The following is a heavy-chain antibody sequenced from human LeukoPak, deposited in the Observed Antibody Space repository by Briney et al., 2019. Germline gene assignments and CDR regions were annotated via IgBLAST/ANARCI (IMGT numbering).Heavy chain of an antibody. Sequence: ASVKVSCKASGYTFTSYYMHWVRQAPGQGLEWMGIINPSGGSTSYAQKFQGRVTMTRDTSTSTVYMELSSLRSEDTAVYYCARQIAARVSGYYYYYMDVWGKGTTVTVSS. J-gene: IGHJ6*03. CDR3: ARQIAARVSGYYYYYMDV. CDR1: GYTFTSYY. D-gene: IGHD6-6*01. CDR2: INPSGGST. V-gene: IGHV1-46*01.